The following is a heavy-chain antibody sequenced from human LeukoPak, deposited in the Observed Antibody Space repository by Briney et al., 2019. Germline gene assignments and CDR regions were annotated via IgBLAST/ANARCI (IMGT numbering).Heavy chain of an antibody. CDR1: GYSFTSYL. V-gene: IGHV5-51*01. CDR3: ARRRSHYYYYGMDV. Sequence: GESLKISCKGSGYSFTSYLIGWLRAMPGKGLGWVGIIYPGDSDTRYSPSFQGQVTISADKSISTAYLQWSSLKASDTAMYYCARRRSHYYYYGMDVWGQGTTVTVSS. D-gene: IGHD5-24*01. J-gene: IGHJ6*02. CDR2: IYPGDSDT.